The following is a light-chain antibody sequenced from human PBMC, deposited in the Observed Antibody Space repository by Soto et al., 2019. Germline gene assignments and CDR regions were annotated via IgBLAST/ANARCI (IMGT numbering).Light chain of an antibody. CDR3: QQSHSTPT. J-gene: IGKJ4*01. CDR1: QTISID. Sequence: DIQMTQSPSSLSASVGDRVTITCRASQTISIDLNWYQHKPGKVPTLLISATSTLHTGVPSRFVGSGSGTDFTLTITSLQPEDFATYYCQQSHSTPTFGGGTKLEIK. V-gene: IGKV1-39*01. CDR2: ATS.